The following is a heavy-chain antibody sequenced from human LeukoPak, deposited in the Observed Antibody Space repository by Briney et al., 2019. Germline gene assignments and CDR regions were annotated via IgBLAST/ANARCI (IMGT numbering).Heavy chain of an antibody. CDR2: ISSSGSTI. CDR1: GFTFSDYY. Sequence: GGSLRLSCAASGFTFSDYYMSWIRQAPGKGLEWVSYISSSGSTIYYADSVKGRFTISRDDAKNSLYLQMNSLRAEDTAVYYCASSIAVAGPFDYWGQGTLVTVSS. D-gene: IGHD6-19*01. J-gene: IGHJ4*02. CDR3: ASSIAVAGPFDY. V-gene: IGHV3-11*01.